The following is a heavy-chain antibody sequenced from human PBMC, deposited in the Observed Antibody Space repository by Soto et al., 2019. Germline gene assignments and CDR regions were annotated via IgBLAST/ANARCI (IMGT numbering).Heavy chain of an antibody. V-gene: IGHV1-69*06. CDR1: GGTFSSYA. Sequence: QVQLVQSGAEVTKPGSSVKVSCKASGGTFSSYAISWVRQAPGQGLEWMGGIIPIFGTANYAQEFQGRVTISGDKPTSTAYVERSSLRSGDTAVYYCARGGGGAARYYYNGMDVWGQGTKVSVSS. CDR2: IIPIFGTA. D-gene: IGHD6-6*01. CDR3: ARGGGGAARYYYNGMDV. J-gene: IGHJ6*02.